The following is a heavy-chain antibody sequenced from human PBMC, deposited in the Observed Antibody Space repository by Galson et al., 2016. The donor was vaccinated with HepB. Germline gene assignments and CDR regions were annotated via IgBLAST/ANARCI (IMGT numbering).Heavy chain of an antibody. CDR3: AKVGEDFSSGYSSGLAY. J-gene: IGHJ4*02. Sequence: SVKVSCKASGYIFSRYTMHWVRQAPGQRLEWMGWINPANGNTKYSQKFQGSVTFSSDTSASTGYMELSSLRSEDTAVYYCAKVGEDFSSGYSSGLAYWGQGTLVTVSP. V-gene: IGHV1-3*01. D-gene: IGHD3-3*01. CDR2: INPANGNT. CDR1: GYIFSRYT.